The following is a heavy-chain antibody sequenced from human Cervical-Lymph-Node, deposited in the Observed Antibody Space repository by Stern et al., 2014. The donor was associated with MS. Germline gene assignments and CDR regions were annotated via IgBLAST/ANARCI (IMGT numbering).Heavy chain of an antibody. CDR3: AKGGNEGYLD. Sequence: VQLVESGGGVVQPGRSVRLSCAASGFVFRRYALNWVRQAPGKGLEWVALISYDGRDKYYTDSVKGRFTVSRDNSNNTVDLEMNSLRLEDTAVYYCAKGGNEGYLDWGQGSLVTVSS. V-gene: IGHV3-30*04. D-gene: IGHD5-18*01. CDR1: GFVFRRYA. CDR2: ISYDGRDK. J-gene: IGHJ4*02.